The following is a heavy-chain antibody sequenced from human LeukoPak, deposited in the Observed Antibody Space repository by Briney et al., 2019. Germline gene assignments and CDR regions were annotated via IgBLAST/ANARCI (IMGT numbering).Heavy chain of an antibody. D-gene: IGHD6-6*01. J-gene: IGHJ3*02. CDR3: ARDRDVYSSSPDAFDI. V-gene: IGHV1-2*02. CDR2: INPNSGGT. CDR1: GYTFTGYY. Sequence: ASVKVSCKASGYTFTGYYKHWVRQAPGQGLEWMGWINPNSGGTNYAQKFQGRVTMTRDTSISTAYMELSRLRSDDTAVYYCARDRDVYSSSPDAFDIWGQGTMVTVSS.